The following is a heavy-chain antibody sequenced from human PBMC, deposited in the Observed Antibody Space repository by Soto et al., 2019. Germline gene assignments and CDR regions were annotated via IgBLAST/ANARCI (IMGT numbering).Heavy chain of an antibody. Sequence: QVQLVQSGAEVRKPGASVTVSCRTSGDTFSDYYIHWVRQAPGQGLEWMGWINPNSGATNYAQKCRGWVTMTRDTSIRTVYMQLSRLRSDDTAVYYCARESGGATATLDYYDFYMDVWGTGPTVTVSS. CDR1: GDTFSDYY. D-gene: IGHD5-12*01. V-gene: IGHV1-2*04. CDR2: INPNSGAT. CDR3: ARESGGATATLDYYDFYMDV. J-gene: IGHJ6*03.